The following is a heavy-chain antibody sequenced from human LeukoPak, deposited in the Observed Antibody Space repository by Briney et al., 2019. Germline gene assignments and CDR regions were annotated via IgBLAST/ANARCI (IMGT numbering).Heavy chain of an antibody. Sequence: GGSLRLSCAASGFTFRNHGMYWVRQAPGKGLEWVSYISSSGSTIYYADSVKGRFTISRDNAKNSLYLQMNSLRAEDTAVYYCARGAVAAELYFDYWGQGTLVTVSS. D-gene: IGHD6-19*01. J-gene: IGHJ4*02. CDR1: GFTFRNHG. CDR3: ARGAVAAELYFDY. CDR2: ISSSGSTI. V-gene: IGHV3-48*04.